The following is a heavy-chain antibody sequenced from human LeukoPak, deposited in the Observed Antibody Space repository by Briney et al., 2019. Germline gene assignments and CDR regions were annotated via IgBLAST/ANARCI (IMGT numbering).Heavy chain of an antibody. J-gene: IGHJ5*02. D-gene: IGHD6-19*01. V-gene: IGHV4-30-2*01. CDR3: ARGRTIAVAGRVAWFDP. Sequence: PSQTLSLTCTVSGGSISSGGYYWSWIRQPPGKGLEWIGEINHSGSTNYNPSLKSRVTISVDTSKNQFSLKLSSVTAADTAVYYCARGRTIAVAGRVAWFDPWGQGTLVTVSS. CDR2: INHSGST. CDR1: GGSISSGGYY.